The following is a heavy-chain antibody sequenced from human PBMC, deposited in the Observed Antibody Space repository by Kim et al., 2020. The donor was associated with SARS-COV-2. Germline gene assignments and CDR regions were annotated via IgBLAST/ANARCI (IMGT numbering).Heavy chain of an antibody. Sequence: SETLSLTCTVSGGSISSSSYYWGWIRQPPGKGLEWIGSIYYSGSTYYNPSLKSRVTISVDTSKNQFSLKLSSVTAADTAVYYCARLGARPSTKLRYFDWLSYWYFDLWGRGTLVTVSS. D-gene: IGHD3-9*01. J-gene: IGHJ2*01. CDR1: GGSISSSSYY. CDR3: ARLGARPSTKLRYFDWLSYWYFDL. CDR2: IYYSGST. V-gene: IGHV4-39*01.